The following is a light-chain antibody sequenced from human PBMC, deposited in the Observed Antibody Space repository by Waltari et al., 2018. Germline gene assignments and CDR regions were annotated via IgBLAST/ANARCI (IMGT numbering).Light chain of an antibody. CDR1: QSISSW. CDR3: LQDYTYPFT. V-gene: IGKV1-5*01. Sequence: DIQMTQSPSTLSASVGDRVTITCRASQSISSWLAWYQQKPGKAPKLLIYDASSLESGVPSRFSGSGSGTEFTLSISSLQPEDVATYYCLQDYTYPFTFGGGTKVEIK. CDR2: DAS. J-gene: IGKJ4*01.